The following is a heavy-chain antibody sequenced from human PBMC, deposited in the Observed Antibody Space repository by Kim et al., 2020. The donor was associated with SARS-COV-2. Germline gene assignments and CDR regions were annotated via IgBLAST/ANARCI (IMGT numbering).Heavy chain of an antibody. V-gene: IGHV3-30-3*01. CDR2: ISYDGINK. D-gene: IGHD1-20*01. CDR3: ARGNTISGTHFDY. J-gene: IGHJ4*02. CDR1: GFSFNAYS. Sequence: GGSLRLSCAASGFSFNAYSVHWVRQAPGKGLEWVTIISYDGINKHYADSVKGRLTISRDNSKNTVYLQMNSLRPEDTAVYYCARGNTISGTHFDYWGQGTLVTVSS.